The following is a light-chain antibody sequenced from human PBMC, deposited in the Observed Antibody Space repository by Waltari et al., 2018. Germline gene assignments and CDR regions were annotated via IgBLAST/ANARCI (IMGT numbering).Light chain of an antibody. J-gene: IGLJ3*02. Sequence: QLVLTQSPSASASLGASVKLTCTLSSGPSTNVIAWLQKRPEKGRRYLMKVNSDGSHHKGDEIPVRCSGSSSGAERYLTMSSLQAEDEADYYCQTGGHGTWVFGGGTKLTVL. CDR3: QTGGHGTWV. CDR1: SGPSTNV. V-gene: IGLV4-69*01. CDR2: VNSDGSH.